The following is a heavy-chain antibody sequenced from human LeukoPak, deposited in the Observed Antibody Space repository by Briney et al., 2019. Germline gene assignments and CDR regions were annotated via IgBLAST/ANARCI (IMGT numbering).Heavy chain of an antibody. CDR1: GGSISSGSYY. Sequence: SETLSLTCTVSGGSISSGSYYWRWIRQPAGKGLEWVGRMYIIGSTNHNPSLKSRVTISAETSKIQFCLKLSPVTAADTAVYYCARDQLGYYASDYWGQGTLVTVSS. V-gene: IGHV4-61*02. CDR3: ARDQLGYYASDY. CDR2: MYIIGST. J-gene: IGHJ4*02. D-gene: IGHD2-2*01.